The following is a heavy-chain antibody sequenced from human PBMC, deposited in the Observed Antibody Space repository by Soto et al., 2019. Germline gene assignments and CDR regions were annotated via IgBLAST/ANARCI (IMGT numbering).Heavy chain of an antibody. CDR2: IYPGDSDT. J-gene: IGHJ5*02. CDR3: ARLRYSGYDEGSWLHP. D-gene: IGHD5-12*01. V-gene: IGHV5-51*01. CDR1: GYSFTSYW. Sequence: GESLKISCKGSGYSFTSYWIGWVRQMPGKGLEWMGIIYPGDSDTRYSPSFQGQVTISADKSISTAYLQWSSLKASDTAMYYCARLRYSGYDEGSWLHPWGQGTMVTVYS.